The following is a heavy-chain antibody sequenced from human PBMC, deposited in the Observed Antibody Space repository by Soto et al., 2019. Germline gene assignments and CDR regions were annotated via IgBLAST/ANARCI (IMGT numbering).Heavy chain of an antibody. J-gene: IGHJ3*02. D-gene: IGHD1-7*01. CDR1: GGSISSYH. CDR2: IYTSGST. CDR3: ARVGKLELQGGAFDI. Sequence: SETLSLTCTVSGGSISSYHWSWIRQPAGKGLEWIGRIYTSGSTNYNPSLKSRVTMSVDTSKNQFSLKLSSVTAADTAVYYCARVGKLELQGGAFDIWGQGTMVTVSS. V-gene: IGHV4-4*07.